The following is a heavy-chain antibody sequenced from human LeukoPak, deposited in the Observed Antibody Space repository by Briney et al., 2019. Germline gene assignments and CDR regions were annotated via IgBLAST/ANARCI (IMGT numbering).Heavy chain of an antibody. CDR1: GFTFSSYA. Sequence: GGSLRLSCAASGFTFSSYAMSWVRQAPGKGLEWVSGITDSGFTTFYANSVKGRFTISRDNSKNTLYLQMNSLRADDTAVYYCANAGFCSSTTCYNPFDHWGQGTLVTVSS. J-gene: IGHJ4*02. V-gene: IGHV3-23*01. D-gene: IGHD2-2*02. CDR3: ANAGFCSSTTCYNPFDH. CDR2: ITDSGFTT.